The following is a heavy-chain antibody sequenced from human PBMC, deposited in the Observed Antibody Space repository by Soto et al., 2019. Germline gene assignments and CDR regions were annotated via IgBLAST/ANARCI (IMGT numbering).Heavy chain of an antibody. CDR1: GVTFTNYI. V-gene: IGHV1-69*02. CDR3: GRSFVIVHIGYMDV. D-gene: IGHD2-15*01. Sequence: QVQLVQSGAEVKKPGSSVKVSCESSGVTFTNYIFSWVRQAPGQGLEWMGRFIPIQGKADYALKFQDRVTFTADESTKAVYMEMSGLRPEDTALDFCGRSFVIVHIGYMDVWGKGTGISVSS. J-gene: IGHJ6*03. CDR2: FIPIQGKA.